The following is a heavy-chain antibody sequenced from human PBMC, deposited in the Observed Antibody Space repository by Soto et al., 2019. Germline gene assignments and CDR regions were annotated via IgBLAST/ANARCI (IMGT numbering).Heavy chain of an antibody. J-gene: IGHJ4*02. V-gene: IGHV1-18*01. CDR2: ITTDKGNT. CDR3: ATRSPAFDY. CDR1: GYTFTSYG. Sequence: QVQLVQSGPEVKKPGASVKVSCKTSGYTFTSYGISWVRQAPGQGLEWMGWITTDKGNTNYAHKFQGRVTMTTDTSTSTAYMELRSLRSDDTAVYYCATRSPAFDYWGQGTLVTVSS.